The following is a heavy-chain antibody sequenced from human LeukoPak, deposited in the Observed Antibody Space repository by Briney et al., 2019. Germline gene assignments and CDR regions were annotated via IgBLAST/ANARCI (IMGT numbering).Heavy chain of an antibody. J-gene: IGHJ4*02. CDR1: GFTFSSYG. CDR3: ARDSGIIVGATTPPDY. D-gene: IGHD1-26*01. CDR2: ISSSSSYI. V-gene: IGHV3-21*01. Sequence: GGSLRLSCAASGFTFSSYGMNWVRQAPGKGLEWVSSISSSSSYIYYADSVKGRFTISRDNAKNSLYLQMNSLRAEDTAVYYCARDSGIIVGATTPPDYWGQGTLVTVSS.